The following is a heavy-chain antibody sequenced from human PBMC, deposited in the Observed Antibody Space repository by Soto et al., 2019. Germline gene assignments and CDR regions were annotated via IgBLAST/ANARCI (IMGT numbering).Heavy chain of an antibody. V-gene: IGHV1-69*01. CDR1: GGSLRNSV. CDR3: ARLGHPGH. Sequence: QVQLVQSGAGVTKPGSSVKVSCTASGGSLRNSVISWVRQAPAQRLEWMGGVIPILGTPNYAQELPGRVTMTADEATRTDYMDFSSMSPDATAVYYWARLGHPGHWGPGTLVIVSS. CDR2: VIPILGTP. J-gene: IGHJ4*02.